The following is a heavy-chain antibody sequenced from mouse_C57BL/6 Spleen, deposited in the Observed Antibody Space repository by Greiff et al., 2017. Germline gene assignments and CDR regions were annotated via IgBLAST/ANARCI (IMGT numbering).Heavy chain of an antibody. D-gene: IGHD1-1*01. V-gene: IGHV1-84*01. CDR3: ARGDYGSSPWFAY. J-gene: IGHJ3*01. CDR1: GYTFTDYY. CDR2: IYPGSGNT. Sequence: LMESGPELVKPGASVKISCKASGYTFTDYYINWVKQRPGQGLEWIGWIYPGSGNTKYNEKFKGKATLTVDTSSSTAYMQLSSLTSEDAAVYFCARGDYGSSPWFAYWGQGTLVTVSA.